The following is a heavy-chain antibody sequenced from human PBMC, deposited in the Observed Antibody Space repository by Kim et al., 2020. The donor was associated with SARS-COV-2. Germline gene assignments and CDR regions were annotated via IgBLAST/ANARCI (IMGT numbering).Heavy chain of an antibody. Sequence: SQTLSLPCAISGDSVSSNRVAWNWIRQSPSRGLEWLGRTYYRSKFYNNYAESVKSRITINTDIFKNHFSLQLNSVTPEDTAMYYCARALGDHSSPLGYWGQGTPVTVSS. V-gene: IGHV6-1*01. J-gene: IGHJ4*02. CDR3: ARALGDHSSPLGY. D-gene: IGHD6-13*01. CDR1: GDSVSSNRVA. CDR2: TYYRSKFYN.